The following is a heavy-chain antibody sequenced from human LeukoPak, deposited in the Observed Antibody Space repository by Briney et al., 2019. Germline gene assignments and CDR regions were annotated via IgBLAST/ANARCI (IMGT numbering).Heavy chain of an antibody. J-gene: IGHJ4*02. CDR1: GGTFSSYA. V-gene: IGHV1-69*13. D-gene: IGHD3-22*01. Sequence: SVKVSCKASGGTFSSYAISWVRQAPGQGLEWMGGIIPIFGTANYAQKFQGRVTITADESTSTAYMELSSLRSEDTAAYYCAHNYYDSSGHDYWGQGTLVTVSS. CDR2: IIPIFGTA. CDR3: AHNYYDSSGHDY.